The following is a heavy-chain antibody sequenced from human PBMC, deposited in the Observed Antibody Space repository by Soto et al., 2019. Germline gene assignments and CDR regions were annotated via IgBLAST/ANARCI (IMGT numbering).Heavy chain of an antibody. CDR2: IIPILGIA. CDR3: AREYYDILTGYYDY. J-gene: IGHJ4*02. D-gene: IGHD3-9*01. V-gene: IGHV1-69*08. CDR1: GGTFSSYT. Sequence: QVQLVQSGAEVKKPGSSVKVSCKASGGTFSSYTISWVRQAPGQGLEWMGRIIPILGIANYAQKFQGRVTITADKSTSRAYMELSSLRSEDTAVYYWAREYYDILTGYYDYWGQGTLVTVSS.